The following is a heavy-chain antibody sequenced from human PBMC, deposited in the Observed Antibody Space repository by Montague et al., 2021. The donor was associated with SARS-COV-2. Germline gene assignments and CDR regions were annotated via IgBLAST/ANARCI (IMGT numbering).Heavy chain of an antibody. D-gene: IGHD3-9*01. J-gene: IGHJ4*02. CDR2: IYSNDEK. Sequence: PALVKPTQTLTLTCTFSGFSLSTPNVGVGWIRQPPGKALEWVAVIYSNDEKRYSPSLRNRLTIPKDTAKNQVVLSLTYVDPVDTATYYCAHLIRYYDIFTGIPFDYWGQGSQVTVSS. CDR3: AHLIRYYDIFTGIPFDY. CDR1: GFSLSTPNVG. V-gene: IGHV2-5*01.